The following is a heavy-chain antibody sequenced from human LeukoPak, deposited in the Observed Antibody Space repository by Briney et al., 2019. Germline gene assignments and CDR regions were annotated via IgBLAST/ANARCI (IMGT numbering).Heavy chain of an antibody. CDR2: INPNSGGT. J-gene: IGHJ4*02. Sequence: GASVKVSCKASGYTFTGYYMHWVRQAPGQGLEWMGWINPNSGGTNYAQKFQGRVTMTRDTSISTAYMELSRLRSDDTAVYYCARIKSHYDFWSGYYPGDYWGQGTLVTVSS. V-gene: IGHV1-2*02. D-gene: IGHD3-3*01. CDR1: GYTFTGYY. CDR3: ARIKSHYDFWSGYYPGDY.